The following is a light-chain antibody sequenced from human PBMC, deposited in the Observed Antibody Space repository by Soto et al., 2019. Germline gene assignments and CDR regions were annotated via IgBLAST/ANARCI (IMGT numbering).Light chain of an antibody. V-gene: IGKV2-28*01. CDR2: LGS. Sequence: DTVMTQAPRSLPVTPGEPASISCRSSQSLLHSNGYNYLDWYLQKPGQSPQLLIYLGSNRASGVPDRFSGSGSGTDFTLKISRVEAEDVGVYYCMQPLQSWTFGQGTKVDIK. CDR3: MQPLQSWT. J-gene: IGKJ1*01. CDR1: QSLLHSNGYNY.